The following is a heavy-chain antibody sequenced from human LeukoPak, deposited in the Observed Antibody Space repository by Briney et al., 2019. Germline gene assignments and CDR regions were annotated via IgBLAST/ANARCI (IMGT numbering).Heavy chain of an antibody. Sequence: GGSLRLSCAASGFTFSSYAMSWVRQAPGKGLEWVSAISGSGGSTYYADSVKGRFTISRDNSKNTLYLQMNSLRAEDAAVYYCAKDRLPGYYDSSGYAYFDYWGQGTLVTVSS. CDR2: ISGSGGST. D-gene: IGHD3-22*01. CDR3: AKDRLPGYYDSSGYAYFDY. V-gene: IGHV3-23*01. CDR1: GFTFSSYA. J-gene: IGHJ4*02.